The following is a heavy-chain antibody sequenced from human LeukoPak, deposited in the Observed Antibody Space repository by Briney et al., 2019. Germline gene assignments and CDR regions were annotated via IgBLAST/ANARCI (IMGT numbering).Heavy chain of an antibody. J-gene: IGHJ4*02. D-gene: IGHD4-17*01. CDR3: ARRGYGDYAPFDY. Sequence: PSETLSLTCAVSGGSIGDDYWWTWVRQPPGKGLEWIGEIYHSGSTDYNPSLKGRVTISLDKSKSQFSLKLSSMTAADTAVYYCARRGYGDYAPFDYWGQGTLVTVSS. CDR1: GGSIGDDYW. CDR2: IYHSGST. V-gene: IGHV4-4*02.